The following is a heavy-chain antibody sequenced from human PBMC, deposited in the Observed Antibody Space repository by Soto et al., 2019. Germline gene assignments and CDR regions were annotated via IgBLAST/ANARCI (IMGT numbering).Heavy chain of an antibody. CDR3: TGYYDFWSGYYFDY. CDR1: GFTFGDYA. Sequence: GGSLRLSCTASGFTFGDYAMSWFRQAPGKGLEWVGFIRSKAYGGTTEYAASVKGRFTISRDDSKSIAYLQMNSLKTEDTAVYYCTGYYDFWSGYYFDYWGQGTLVTVSS. J-gene: IGHJ4*02. D-gene: IGHD3-3*01. CDR2: IRSKAYGGTT. V-gene: IGHV3-49*03.